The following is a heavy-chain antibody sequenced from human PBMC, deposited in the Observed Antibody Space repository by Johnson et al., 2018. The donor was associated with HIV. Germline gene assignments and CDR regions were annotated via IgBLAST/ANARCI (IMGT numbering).Heavy chain of an antibody. D-gene: IGHD1-26*01. V-gene: IGHV3-20*04. Sequence: VQLVESGGGVVRPGGSLRLSCAASGFTFDDYGMSWVRQAPGKGLEWVSGITWNGGSTGYADSVKGRFTISRDNAKNSLYLQMNSLRAGDMAVYYCARSRWADDAFDGWGQGTMVTVSS. CDR1: GFTFDDYG. CDR2: ITWNGGST. CDR3: ARSRWADDAFDG. J-gene: IGHJ3*01.